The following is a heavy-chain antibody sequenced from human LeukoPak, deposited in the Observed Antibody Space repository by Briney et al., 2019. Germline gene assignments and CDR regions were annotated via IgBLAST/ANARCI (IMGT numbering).Heavy chain of an antibody. D-gene: IGHD5-24*01. CDR3: VSRDAYKPRYFMDV. J-gene: IGHJ6*03. Sequence: PGGSLRLSCAVSGFTFDIASMNWVRQAPGEGLEWLGRIKSKNDGAATDYAAPVRGRFTISTDDSKNTLYLQMNSLKTEDTAVYYCVSRDAYKPRYFMDVWGKGTTVTVSS. V-gene: IGHV3-15*01. CDR1: GFTFDIAS. CDR2: IKSKNDGAAT.